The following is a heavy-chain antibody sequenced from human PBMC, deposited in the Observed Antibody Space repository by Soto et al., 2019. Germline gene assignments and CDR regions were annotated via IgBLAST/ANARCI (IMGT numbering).Heavy chain of an antibody. J-gene: IGHJ4*02. CDR3: AAGGGLPRYY. V-gene: IGHV4-30-2*01. CDR1: GGSSISGGYS. Sequence: QLQLQESGSGLVKPSQTLSLTCAVSGGSSISGGYSWSWIRQPPGKGLEWIGYIYHSGSTYYNPSLKSRVTISVDRSKNHFSLKLSSVTAAGTAVYYCAAGGGLPRYYWGQGTLVTVSS. D-gene: IGHD5-12*01. CDR2: IYHSGST.